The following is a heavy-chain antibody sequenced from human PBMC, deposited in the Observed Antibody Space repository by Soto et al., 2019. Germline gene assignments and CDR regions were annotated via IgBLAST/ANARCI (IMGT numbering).Heavy chain of an antibody. Sequence: SETLSLTCTVSGCSVSSGGYYWSWIRQRPGQGLEWIGYIYYSGSTYCNPSLKSRVTISVDTSENQFSLKLSSVTAADTAVYYCARLSYGSGTYYWFDPWGQGTLVTVSS. CDR1: GCSVSSGGYY. V-gene: IGHV4-31*03. CDR2: IYYSGST. D-gene: IGHD3-10*01. J-gene: IGHJ5*02. CDR3: ARLSYGSGTYYWFDP.